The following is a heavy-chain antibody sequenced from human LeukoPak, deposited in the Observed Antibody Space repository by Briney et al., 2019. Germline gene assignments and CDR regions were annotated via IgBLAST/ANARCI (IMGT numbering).Heavy chain of an antibody. CDR3: ARRGYYYDSSGYFGY. Sequence: PSETLSLTCAVSGYSISSCYYWGWIRQPPGKGLEWIGSIYHSGSTYSNPSLKSRVTISVDTSKNQFSLKLSSVTAADTAVYYCARRGYYYDSSGYFGYWGQGTLVTVSS. CDR1: GYSISSCYY. V-gene: IGHV4-38-2*01. J-gene: IGHJ4*02. CDR2: IYHSGST. D-gene: IGHD3-22*01.